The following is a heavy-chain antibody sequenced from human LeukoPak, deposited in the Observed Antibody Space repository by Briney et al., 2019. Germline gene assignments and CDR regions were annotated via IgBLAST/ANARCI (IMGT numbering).Heavy chain of an antibody. V-gene: IGHV4-31*03. D-gene: IGHD3-16*01. J-gene: IGHJ5*02. Sequence: PSETLSLTCTVSGGSINNGGYYWSWIRQHPGKGLEWIGYIYYSGSSYYNPSLRSRVTISVDTSKNHFSLKLSSVTAADTAVYYCARSSGGPDVWWFDPWGQGTLVTVSS. CDR3: ARSSGGPDVWWFDP. CDR2: IYYSGSS. CDR1: GGSINNGGYY.